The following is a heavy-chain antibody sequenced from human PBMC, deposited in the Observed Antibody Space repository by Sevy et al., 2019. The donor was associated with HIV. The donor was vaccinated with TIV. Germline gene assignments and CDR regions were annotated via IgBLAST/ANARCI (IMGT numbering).Heavy chain of an antibody. D-gene: IGHD6-13*01. V-gene: IGHV3-7*01. Sequence: GGSLRLSCAASGFTFSSYWMSWVRQAPGKGLEWVANIKQDGGEKYYVDSVKGRFTISRDNAKNSLYLQMNSLRAEDTAVSYCAREGGYSSSPAEYFQHWGQGTLVTVSS. J-gene: IGHJ1*01. CDR3: AREGGYSSSPAEYFQH. CDR1: GFTFSSYW. CDR2: IKQDGGEK.